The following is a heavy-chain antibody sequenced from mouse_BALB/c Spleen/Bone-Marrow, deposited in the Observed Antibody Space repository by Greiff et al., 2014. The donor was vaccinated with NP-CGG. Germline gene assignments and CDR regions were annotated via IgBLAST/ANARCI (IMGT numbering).Heavy chain of an antibody. J-gene: IGHJ1*01. CDR1: GFSLTSYD. Sequence: VKLAESGPGLVAPSQSLSITCTVSGFSLTSYDINWIRQPPGKGLEWLGVIWTGGGTNYNSAFMSRLSISKDNSKSQVFLKMNSLQTDDTAIYYCVREGAYYGDYDWYFDVWGAGTTVTVSS. V-gene: IGHV2-9-2*01. CDR2: IWTGGGT. D-gene: IGHD2-13*01. CDR3: VREGAYYGDYDWYFDV.